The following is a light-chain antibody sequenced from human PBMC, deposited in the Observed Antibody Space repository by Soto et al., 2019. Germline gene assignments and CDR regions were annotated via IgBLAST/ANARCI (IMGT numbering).Light chain of an antibody. CDR2: RYH. CDR3: AVWDDKLSGL. Sequence: QAVLTQPPSSSGTPGQRVIITCSGGSSNVERNYVYWYQHLPGTAPKLLIYRYHQRPSGFPDRFSVSKSGTSASLAISGLRAEDEADYYCAVWDDKLSGLFGGGTKLTVL. J-gene: IGLJ3*02. CDR1: SSNVERNY. V-gene: IGLV1-47*01.